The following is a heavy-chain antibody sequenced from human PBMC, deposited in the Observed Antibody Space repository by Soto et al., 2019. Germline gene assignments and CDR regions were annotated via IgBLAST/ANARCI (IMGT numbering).Heavy chain of an antibody. CDR1: GGSISSGDSS. CDR3: ARSLVYYYASRGGDAVDV. CDR2: MWHSGST. Sequence: HLQLQESGAGLVKPSQTLSLTCAVSGGSISSGDSSWTWIRQPPGKGLEWIGYMWHSGSTYYNPSLKSRVTISVDRSKNQFSLKLSSVTAADTAVYYCARSLVYYYASRGGDAVDVWGQGTMVTVSS. V-gene: IGHV4-30-2*01. D-gene: IGHD3-22*01. J-gene: IGHJ3*01.